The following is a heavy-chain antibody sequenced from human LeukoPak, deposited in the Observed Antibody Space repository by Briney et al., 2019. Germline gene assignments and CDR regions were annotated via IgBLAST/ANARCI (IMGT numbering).Heavy chain of an antibody. CDR1: GGTFSSYA. D-gene: IGHD3-22*01. CDR3: AESPHGSGYQSGY. J-gene: IGHJ4*02. Sequence: GASVKVSCKASGGTFSSYAISWVRQAPGQGLEWMGRIIPILGIANYAQKFQGRVTITADKSTSTAYMELSSLGSEDTAVYYCAESPHGSGYQSGYWGQGTLVTVSS. V-gene: IGHV1-69*04. CDR2: IIPILGIA.